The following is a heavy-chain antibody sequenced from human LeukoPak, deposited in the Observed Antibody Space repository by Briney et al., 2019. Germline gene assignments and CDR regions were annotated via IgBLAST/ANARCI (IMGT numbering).Heavy chain of an antibody. Sequence: PSETLSLTCTVSGGSIRGYFWSWIRQPPGKGLEWIGYIHASGSTNQSPSLKSRVTISVDTSKNQFSLKLTSVTAADTAVYYCARGRPVTGSFYFDYWGQGTLVTVSS. D-gene: IGHD1-26*01. CDR2: IHASGST. J-gene: IGHJ4*02. V-gene: IGHV4-59*01. CDR1: GGSIRGYF. CDR3: ARGRPVTGSFYFDY.